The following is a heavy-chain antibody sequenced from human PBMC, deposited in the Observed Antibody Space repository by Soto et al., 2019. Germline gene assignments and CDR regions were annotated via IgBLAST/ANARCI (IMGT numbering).Heavy chain of an antibody. Sequence: QVQLQQWGAGLLKPSKTLSLTCAVYGGSFSGHYWSWIRQPPGKGLEWIGEVNHSGSTNSNPSLKSRVTISADTSKNQFSLKLSSVTAADTALYDCARAISVNVEVQRDAPDKFHFDSWGQGTLVTVSS. CDR1: GGSFSGHY. CDR2: VNHSGST. J-gene: IGHJ4*02. D-gene: IGHD1-1*01. V-gene: IGHV4-34*01. CDR3: ARAISVNVEVQRDAPDKFHFDS.